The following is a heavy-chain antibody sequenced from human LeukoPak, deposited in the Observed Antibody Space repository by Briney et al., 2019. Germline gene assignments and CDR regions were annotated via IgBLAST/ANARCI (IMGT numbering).Heavy chain of an antibody. D-gene: IGHD6-25*01. J-gene: IGHJ4*02. V-gene: IGHV1-2*02. Sequence: ASVKVSCKASGYTFTGYYMHWVRQAPGQGLEWMGWINPNSGGTNYAQKFQGRVTMTRDTSISTAYMELSRLRSDDTAVYYCARADSERLIEWGFDYWGQGTLVTVSS. CDR1: GYTFTGYY. CDR2: INPNSGGT. CDR3: ARADSERLIEWGFDY.